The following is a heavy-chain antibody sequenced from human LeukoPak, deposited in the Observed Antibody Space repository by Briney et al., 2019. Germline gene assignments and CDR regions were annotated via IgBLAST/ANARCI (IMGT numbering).Heavy chain of an antibody. CDR2: ISGSGSDM. CDR1: GFTFSSYW. D-gene: IGHD2-8*01. V-gene: IGHV3-21*05. Sequence: AGGSLRLSCEASGFTFSSYWMHWVRQTPGKGLEWLAYISGSGSDMYYADSVKGRFTISRDNAKNSLYLQMNSLRPDDTALYYCSTDPRLLIYWGHGTLVTVSS. J-gene: IGHJ4*01. CDR3: STDPRLLIY.